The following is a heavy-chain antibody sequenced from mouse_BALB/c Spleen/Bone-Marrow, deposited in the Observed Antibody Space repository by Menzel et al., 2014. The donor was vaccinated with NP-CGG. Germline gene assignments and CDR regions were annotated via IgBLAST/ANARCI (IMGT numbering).Heavy chain of an antibody. V-gene: IGHV14-3*02. J-gene: IGHJ2*01. Sequence: EVKLEESGAELVKPGASVKLSCTASGFNIKDTYMHWVKQRPEQGLEWIGRIDPANGNTKYDPKFQGKATITAGTSSNTAYLQLSSLTSEDTAVYYCARFGVDYWGQGTTLTVSS. CDR3: ARFGVDY. CDR1: GFNIKDTY. CDR2: IDPANGNT. D-gene: IGHD3-1*01.